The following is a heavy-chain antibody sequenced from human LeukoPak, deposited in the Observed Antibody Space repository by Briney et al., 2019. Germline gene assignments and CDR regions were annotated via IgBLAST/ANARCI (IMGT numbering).Heavy chain of an antibody. J-gene: IGHJ6*02. CDR3: ARVQAVGVPVAIDAYYSYGMDV. CDR2: FIPMVGIA. V-gene: IGHV1-69*04. CDR1: GGTFSKNA. Sequence: SVKVSCKASGGTFSKNAINWLRQAPGQGLEWMGRFIPMVGIATYAQKFQGRVTITEDRPTTTAYMELSSLRSDDTAVYYCARVQAVGVPVAIDAYYSYGMDVWGQGTAVTVSS. D-gene: IGHD2/OR15-2a*01.